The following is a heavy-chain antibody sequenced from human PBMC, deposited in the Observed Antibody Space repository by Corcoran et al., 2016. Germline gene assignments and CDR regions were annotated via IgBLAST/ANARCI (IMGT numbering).Heavy chain of an antibody. CDR1: GFSLSTSGVG. D-gene: IGHD5-18*01. J-gene: IGHJ4*02. Sequence: QITLKESGPTLVKPTQTLTLTCTFSGFSLSTSGVGVGWIRQPPGKALEWLALIYWDDDKRYSPSLKSRLTITKDTSKNQVVLTMTNMDPVDTATYYCALHWAATDTAMVRGYFDYWGQGTLVTVSS. V-gene: IGHV2-5*02. CDR3: ALHWAATDTAMVRGYFDY. CDR2: IYWDDDK.